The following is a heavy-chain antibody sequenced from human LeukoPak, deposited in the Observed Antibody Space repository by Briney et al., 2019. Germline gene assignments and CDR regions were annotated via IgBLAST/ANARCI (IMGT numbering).Heavy chain of an antibody. D-gene: IGHD3-10*01. J-gene: IGHJ4*02. CDR3: TTRSITMVRGVIITVDY. V-gene: IGHV3-15*01. CDR1: GFTFSNAW. CDR2: IKSKTDGGTT. Sequence: GGSLRLSCAASGFTFSNAWMSWVRQAPGKGLEWVGRIKSKTDGGTTDYAAPVKGRFTISRDDSKNTLYLQMNSLKTEDTAVYYCTTRSITMVRGVIITVDYWGQGTLVTVSS.